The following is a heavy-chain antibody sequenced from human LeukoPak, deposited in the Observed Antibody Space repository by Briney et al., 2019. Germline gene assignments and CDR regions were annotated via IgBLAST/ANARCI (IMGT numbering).Heavy chain of an antibody. CDR3: TTLNYYDSSGYYAPRWSYYGMDV. J-gene: IGHJ6*02. Sequence: GGSLRLSCAASGFTFSNAWMSWVRQAPGKGLEWVGRIKSKTDGGTTDYAAPVKGRFTISRDDSKNTLYLQMNSLKTEDTAVYYCTTLNYYDSSGYYAPRWSYYGMDVWGQGTTVTVSS. CDR1: GFTFSNAW. V-gene: IGHV3-15*01. D-gene: IGHD3-22*01. CDR2: IKSKTDGGTT.